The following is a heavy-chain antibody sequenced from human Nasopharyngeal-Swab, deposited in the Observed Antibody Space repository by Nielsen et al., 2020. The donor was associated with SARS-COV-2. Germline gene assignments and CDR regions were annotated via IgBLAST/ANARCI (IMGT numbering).Heavy chain of an antibody. D-gene: IGHD5-12*01. Sequence: WVRQAPGQGLEWMGWMNPNSGNTGYAQKFQGRVTITRNTSISTAYMELSSLRSEDTAVYYCARVVGYSGYDLDYWGQGTLVTVSS. J-gene: IGHJ4*02. CDR2: MNPNSGNT. CDR3: ARVVGYSGYDLDY. V-gene: IGHV1-8*03.